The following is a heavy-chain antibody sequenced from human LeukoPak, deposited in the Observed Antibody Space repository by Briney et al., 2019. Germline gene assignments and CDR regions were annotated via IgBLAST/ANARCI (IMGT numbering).Heavy chain of an antibody. D-gene: IGHD3-22*01. CDR1: GFTFSDYY. CDR2: ISSSGSII. J-gene: IGHJ4*02. Sequence: GGSLRLSCAASGFTFSDYYMTWIRQAPGKGLEWVSYISSSGSIIYYADSVKGRFIISRDNAKDSLYLQMNSLRAEDTAVYFCARVGYDSSGRFDYWGQGTLVTVSS. V-gene: IGHV3-11*04. CDR3: ARVGYDSSGRFDY.